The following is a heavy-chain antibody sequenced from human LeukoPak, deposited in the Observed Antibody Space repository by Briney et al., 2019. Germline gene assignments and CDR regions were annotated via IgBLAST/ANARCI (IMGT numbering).Heavy chain of an antibody. CDR3: ASIARDDILTGDAFDI. CDR2: IFPGDSDT. V-gene: IGHV5-51*01. J-gene: IGHJ3*02. Sequence: GESLKISCKGSGYSFTSYWIGWVRQMPGKGLEWMVIIFPGDSDTRYSPSFQGQVTISADKSISTAYLQWSSLKASDTAMYYCASIARDDILTGDAFDIWGQGTMVTVSS. CDR1: GYSFTSYW. D-gene: IGHD3-9*01.